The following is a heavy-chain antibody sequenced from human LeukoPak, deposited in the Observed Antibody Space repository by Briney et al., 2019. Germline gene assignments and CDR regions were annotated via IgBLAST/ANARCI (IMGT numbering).Heavy chain of an antibody. V-gene: IGHV4-38-2*02. CDR1: GYSISSGYY. CDR3: ARGYPYFDY. Sequence: PSETLSLTCTVSGYSISSGYYWGWIRRPPGKGLEWIGSIYHSGSTYYNPSLKSRVTISVDTSKNQFSLKLSSVTAADTAVYYCARGYPYFDYWGQGTLVTVSS. CDR2: IYHSGST. D-gene: IGHD3-10*01. J-gene: IGHJ4*02.